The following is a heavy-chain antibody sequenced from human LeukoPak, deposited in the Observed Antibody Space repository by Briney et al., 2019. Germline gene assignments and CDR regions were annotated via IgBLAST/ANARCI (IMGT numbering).Heavy chain of an antibody. J-gene: IGHJ4*02. CDR2: IYNSGST. CDR1: GYSISSGYF. Sequence: SETLSLTCTVSGYSISSGYFWGWIRQPPGKGLEWIGTIYNSGSTYYNASLESRVTISVDTSKNQFSLKLSSVTAADTAVYYCARGISGSYFSKPSGNWGQGTLVTVSS. CDR3: ARGISGSYFSKPSGN. D-gene: IGHD1-26*01. V-gene: IGHV4-38-2*02.